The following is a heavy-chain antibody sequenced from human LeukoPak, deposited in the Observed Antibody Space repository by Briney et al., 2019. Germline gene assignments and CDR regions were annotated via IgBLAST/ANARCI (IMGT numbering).Heavy chain of an antibody. CDR3: APPMGPYSSSWYYGY. Sequence: PGGSLRLSCAASGFIFSSSPMSWGRQAPGKGLEWVSGISDSGANTYYADSVKGRFTISRDNSKNTLYLQMNSLRAEDTAVYYCAPPMGPYSSSWYYGYWGQGTLVTVSS. CDR1: GFIFSSSP. J-gene: IGHJ4*02. D-gene: IGHD6-13*01. CDR2: ISDSGANT. V-gene: IGHV3-23*01.